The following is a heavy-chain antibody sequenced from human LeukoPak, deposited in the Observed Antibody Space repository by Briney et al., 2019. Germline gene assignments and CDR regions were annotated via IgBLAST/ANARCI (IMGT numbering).Heavy chain of an antibody. CDR1: GYSISSGYY. Sequence: PSETLSLTCAVSGYSISSGYYWGWIRQPPGKGLEWIGSMYHSGSTYYNPSLKSRVTISVDTSKNQFSLKLSSVTAADTAVYYCARSVYGGSLGYYYYYIDVWGKGTTVTVSS. CDR3: ARSVYGGSLGYYYYYIDV. J-gene: IGHJ6*03. CDR2: MYHSGST. D-gene: IGHD1-26*01. V-gene: IGHV4-38-2*01.